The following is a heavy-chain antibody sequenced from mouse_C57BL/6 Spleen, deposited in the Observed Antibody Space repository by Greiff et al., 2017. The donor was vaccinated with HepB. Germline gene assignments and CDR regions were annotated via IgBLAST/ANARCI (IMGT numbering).Heavy chain of an antibody. J-gene: IGHJ3*01. CDR3: AREGVYYGSLFAY. CDR1: GYSITSGYY. CDR2: ISYDGSN. V-gene: IGHV3-6*01. Sequence: DVKLQESGPGLVKPSQSLSLTCSVTGYSITSGYYWNWIRQFPGNKLEWMGYISYDGSNNYNPSLKNRISITRDTSKNQFFLKLNSVTTEDTATYYCAREGVYYGSLFAYWGQGTLVTVSA. D-gene: IGHD1-1*01.